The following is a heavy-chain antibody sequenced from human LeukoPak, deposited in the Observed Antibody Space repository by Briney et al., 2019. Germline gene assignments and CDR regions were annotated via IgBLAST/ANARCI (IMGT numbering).Heavy chain of an antibody. CDR3: ASNSRGY. J-gene: IGHJ4*02. D-gene: IGHD2/OR15-2a*01. Sequence: GGSLRLSCSASGFVFSSFSMHWVRQAPGKGLEFVSGISNSGGTTYYADSVKGRFTISRDNSKNTLYLQMSSLRPEDTAVYYCASNSRGYWGQGTLVTVSS. CDR1: GFVFSSFS. CDR2: ISNSGGTT. V-gene: IGHV3-64D*09.